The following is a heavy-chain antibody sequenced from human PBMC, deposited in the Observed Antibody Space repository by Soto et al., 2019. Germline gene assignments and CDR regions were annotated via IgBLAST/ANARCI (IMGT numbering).Heavy chain of an antibody. Sequence: PGGSLRLSCAASGFTFSSYWMSWVRQAPGKGLEWVANIKQDGSEKYYVDSVKGRSTISRDNAKNSLYLQMNSLRAEDTAVYYCARGVSGYDPQPYYYYGMDVWGQGTTVTVSS. CDR3: ARGVSGYDPQPYYYYGMDV. CDR2: IKQDGSEK. D-gene: IGHD5-12*01. J-gene: IGHJ6*02. CDR1: GFTFSSYW. V-gene: IGHV3-7*01.